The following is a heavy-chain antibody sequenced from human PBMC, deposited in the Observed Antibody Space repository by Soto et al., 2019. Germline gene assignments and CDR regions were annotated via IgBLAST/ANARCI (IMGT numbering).Heavy chain of an antibody. D-gene: IGHD3-3*01. Sequence: GGSLRLSCAASGFTFSSYGMHWVRQAPGKGLEWVAVISYDGSNKYYAESVKGRFTISRDNSKNTLYLQMNSLRAEDTAVYYCAKAFPQRLRFLEWSIVYYYGMDVWGQGTTVTVSS. CDR3: AKAFPQRLRFLEWSIVYYYGMDV. V-gene: IGHV3-30*18. CDR2: ISYDGSNK. J-gene: IGHJ6*02. CDR1: GFTFSSYG.